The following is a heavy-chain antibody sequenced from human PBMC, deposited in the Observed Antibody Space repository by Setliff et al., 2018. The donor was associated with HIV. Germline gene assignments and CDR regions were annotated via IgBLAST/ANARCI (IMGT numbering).Heavy chain of an antibody. Sequence: TSETLSLTCAVSGGSISSGGYSWSWIRQPPGKGLEWIGYIYHTGSTYYNPSLKSRVTISVDRSKNQFSLKLSSVTAADTAVYYCARTDYSLWYFDYWGQGTLVTVSS. V-gene: IGHV4-30-2*01. CDR2: IYHTGST. D-gene: IGHD2-15*01. CDR1: GGSISSGGYS. CDR3: ARTDYSLWYFDY. J-gene: IGHJ4*02.